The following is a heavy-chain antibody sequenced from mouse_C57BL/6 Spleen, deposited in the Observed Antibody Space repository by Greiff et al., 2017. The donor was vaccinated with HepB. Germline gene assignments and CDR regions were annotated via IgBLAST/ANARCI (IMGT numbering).Heavy chain of an antibody. D-gene: IGHD1-1*02. CDR3: ASKDYGPYWYFDV. CDR2: ISYDGSN. CDR1: GYSITSGYY. J-gene: IGHJ1*03. V-gene: IGHV3-6*01. Sequence: EVQLQESGPGLVKPSQSLSLTCSVTGYSITSGYYWNWIRQFPGNKLEWMGYISYDGSNNYNPSLKNRISITRDTSKNQFFLKLNSVTTEDTATYYCASKDYGPYWYFDVWGTGTTVTVSS.